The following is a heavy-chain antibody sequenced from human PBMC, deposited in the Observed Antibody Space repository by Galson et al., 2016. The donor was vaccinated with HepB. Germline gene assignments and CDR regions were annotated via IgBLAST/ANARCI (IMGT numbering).Heavy chain of an antibody. J-gene: IGHJ3*02. CDR3: ARAYRGSNAGDALDI. V-gene: IGHV1-69*13. CDR2: IIPVFGTP. Sequence: SVKVSCKASGGTLSSYAISWVRQAPGQGLEWMGVIIPVFGTPIYAQKFQGRVTITADDSTSTAYMELSSLKSDDTAVYYCARAYRGSNAGDALDIWGQGTMVIVSS. CDR1: GGTLSSYA. D-gene: IGHD1-26*01.